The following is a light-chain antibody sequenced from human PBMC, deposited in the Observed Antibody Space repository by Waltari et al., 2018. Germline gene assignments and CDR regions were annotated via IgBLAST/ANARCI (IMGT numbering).Light chain of an antibody. J-gene: IGKJ4*01. CDR2: AAS. CDR3: QQSYSTPQLT. Sequence: GDRVTITCRASQSISSYLNWYQQKPGKAPKPMIYAASSLQSGVPSRFSGSGSGTDFTLTISSLQPEDFATYYCQQSYSTPQLTFGGGTKVEIK. V-gene: IGKV1-39*01. CDR1: QSISSY.